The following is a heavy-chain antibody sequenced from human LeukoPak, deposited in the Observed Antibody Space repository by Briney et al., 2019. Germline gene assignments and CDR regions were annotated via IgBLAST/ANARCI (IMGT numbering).Heavy chain of an antibody. J-gene: IGHJ4*02. D-gene: IGHD3-10*01. V-gene: IGHV4-34*01. CDR3: ARVITMVRGVIIKLFDY. CDR2: INHSGST. Sequence: SETLSLTCAVYGGSFSGYYWSWIRQPPGKGREWIGEINHSGSTNYNPSLKSRVTISVDTSKNQCSLKLSSVTAADTAVYYCARVITMVRGVIIKLFDYWGQGTLVTASS. CDR1: GGSFSGYY.